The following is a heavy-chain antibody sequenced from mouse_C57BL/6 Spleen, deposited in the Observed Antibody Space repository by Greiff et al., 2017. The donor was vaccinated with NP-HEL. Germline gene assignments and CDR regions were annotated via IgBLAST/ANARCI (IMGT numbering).Heavy chain of an antibody. V-gene: IGHV1-81*01. Sequence: VQLQQSGAELARPGASVKLSCKASGYTFTSYGISWVKQRTGQGLEWIGEIYPRSGNTYYNEKFKGKATLTADKSSSTAYMELRSLTSEDSAVYFCARYRFITTVVGAMDYWGQGTSVTVSS. D-gene: IGHD1-1*01. J-gene: IGHJ4*01. CDR3: ARYRFITTVVGAMDY. CDR1: GYTFTSYG. CDR2: IYPRSGNT.